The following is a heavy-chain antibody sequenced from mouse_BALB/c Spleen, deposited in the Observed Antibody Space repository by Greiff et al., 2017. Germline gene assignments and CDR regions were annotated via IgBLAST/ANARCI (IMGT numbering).Heavy chain of an antibody. Sequence: EVQLQESGPDLVKPSQSLSLTCTVTGYSVTSGYSWPWIRQFPGNKLEWMGYIHYSGSTNYNPSLKSLISITRDTSKNQFFLQLNSVTTEDTATYYCARSALLPFDYWGQGTTLTVSS. J-gene: IGHJ2*01. V-gene: IGHV3-1*02. D-gene: IGHD2-1*01. CDR3: ARSALLPFDY. CDR2: IHYSGST. CDR1: GYSVTSGYS.